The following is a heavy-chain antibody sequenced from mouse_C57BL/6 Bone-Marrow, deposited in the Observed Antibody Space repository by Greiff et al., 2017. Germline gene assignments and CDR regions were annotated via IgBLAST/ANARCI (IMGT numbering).Heavy chain of an antibody. CDR1: GFTFSSYG. D-gene: IGHD2-1*01. CDR2: ISSGGSYT. Sequence: EVQLMESGGDLVKPGGSLKLSCAASGFTFSSYGMSWVRQTPDKRLEWVATISSGGSYTYYPDSVKGRFTISRDNANNTLYLQMSSLKSEDTAMYYCARFYYGNFYYAMDYWGQGTSVTVSS. J-gene: IGHJ4*01. V-gene: IGHV5-6*01. CDR3: ARFYYGNFYYAMDY.